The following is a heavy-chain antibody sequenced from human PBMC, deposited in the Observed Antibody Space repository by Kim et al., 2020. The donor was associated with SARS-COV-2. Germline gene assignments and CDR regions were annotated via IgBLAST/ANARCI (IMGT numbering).Heavy chain of an antibody. Sequence: GGSLRLSCAASGFTFSSYSMNWVRQAPGKGLEWVGYISSSSSTMYYADAAKGRVRFTIDSAKKSKKLQMQMLREKTAAAYYCACGGDTNYEILTGYYID. CDR1: GFTFSSYS. CDR3: ACGGDTNYEILTGYYID. D-gene: IGHD3-9*01. V-gene: IGHV3-48*02. J-gene: IGHJ4*01. CDR2: ISSSSSTM.